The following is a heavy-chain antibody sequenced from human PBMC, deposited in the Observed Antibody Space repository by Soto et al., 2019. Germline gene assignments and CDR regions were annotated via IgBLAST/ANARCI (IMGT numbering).Heavy chain of an antibody. CDR1: GDSISRTRYY. CDR2: IYFDGAA. Sequence: SETLSLTCAVSGDSISRTRYYWVWIRQTPGRGLEWIGSIYFDGAAFYNPSLKSRVTLSVDTSRNQFSLNVNSVTAADTAIYYCARRGNNGGYLRSYDYWGQGSLVTVSS. J-gene: IGHJ4*02. D-gene: IGHD3-22*01. V-gene: IGHV4-39*01. CDR3: ARRGNNGGYLRSYDY.